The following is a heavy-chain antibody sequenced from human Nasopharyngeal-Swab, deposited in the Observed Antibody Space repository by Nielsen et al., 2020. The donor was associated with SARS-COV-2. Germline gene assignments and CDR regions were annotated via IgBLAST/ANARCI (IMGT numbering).Heavy chain of an antibody. V-gene: IGHV3-7*03. D-gene: IGHD3-16*02. CDR1: GFSFSTYW. CDR3: ARQGVFVPGYFHQYYMDV. Sequence: GESLKISCAASGFSFSTYWMTWVRQAPGKGLEWVANIKHDGSEKYYVDSVKGRFTVSRDNPKNLLYLQVNSLRAEDTAVYYFARQGVFVPGYFHQYYMDVWGKGTTVTVSS. J-gene: IGHJ6*03. CDR2: IKHDGSEK.